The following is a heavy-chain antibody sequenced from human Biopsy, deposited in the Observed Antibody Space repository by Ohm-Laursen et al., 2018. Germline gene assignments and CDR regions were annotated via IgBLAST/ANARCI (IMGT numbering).Heavy chain of an antibody. J-gene: IGHJ5*02. Sequence: GSLRLSCAASGFTFSGHAMSWVRQAPGKGLECVSIINGGGGSTWYSDPVKGRFTISRDNSKNTLYLQMNSLRAEDTAMYYCARDRYDFCGGCPFDPWGQGTLVTVSP. CDR1: GFTFSGHA. D-gene: IGHD3-3*01. CDR3: ARDRYDFCGGCPFDP. V-gene: IGHV3-23*01. CDR2: INGGGGST.